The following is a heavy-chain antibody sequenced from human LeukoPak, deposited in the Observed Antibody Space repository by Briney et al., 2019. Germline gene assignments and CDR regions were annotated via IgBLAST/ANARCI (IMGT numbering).Heavy chain of an antibody. Sequence: GGSLRLSCAASGFTFSSYWMSWVRQAPGKGLEWVASIKHDGSEKYYVDSVKGRFTISRDNAKKSLYLQMNSLRAEDTAVYYCARETPYYYDSSDAFDIWGQGTMVTVSS. J-gene: IGHJ3*02. CDR3: ARETPYYYDSSDAFDI. CDR2: IKHDGSEK. D-gene: IGHD3-22*01. V-gene: IGHV3-7*03. CDR1: GFTFSSYW.